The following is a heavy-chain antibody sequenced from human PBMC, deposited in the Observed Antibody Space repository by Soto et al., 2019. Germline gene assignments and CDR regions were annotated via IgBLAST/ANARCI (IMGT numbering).Heavy chain of an antibody. D-gene: IGHD2-15*01. V-gene: IGHV3-48*01. J-gene: IGHJ4*02. CDR2: ITRSSSTM. CDR1: GFSFSSYT. CDR3: ARGREYCSGDNCYETGSYY. Sequence: EVQLVESGGGLVQPGGSLRLSCAASGFSFSSYTMNWVRQAPGKGLEWISSITRSSSTMYYRDSVKGRFTISRDNAKTSLYLPMNSRGVEDSDGYYCARGREYCSGDNCYETGSYYWGQGNLVTVSS.